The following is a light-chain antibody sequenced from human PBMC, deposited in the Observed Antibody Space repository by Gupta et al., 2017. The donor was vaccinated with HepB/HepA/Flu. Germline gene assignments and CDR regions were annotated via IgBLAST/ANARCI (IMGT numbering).Light chain of an antibody. CDR2: EVT. CDR3: ASYAGSRTFVV. J-gene: IGLJ2*01. Sequence: SALPQPASVSGSPGQSITISCTGTSSDVGNYNLVSWYQQHPGKAPKLMIYEVTKRPSGVSNRFSGSKSGNTASLTIAGLQAEDEADYYCASYAGSRTFVVFGGGTKLTGL. CDR1: SSDVGNYNL. V-gene: IGLV2-23*02.